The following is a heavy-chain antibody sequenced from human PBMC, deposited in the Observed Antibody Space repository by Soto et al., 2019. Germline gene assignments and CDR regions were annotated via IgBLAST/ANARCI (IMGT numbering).Heavy chain of an antibody. J-gene: IGHJ4*02. CDR1: GFTFSTYW. CDR2: INQDGSDI. V-gene: IGHV3-7*01. CDR3: GRGYGGKDKRTIDY. D-gene: IGHD2-15*01. Sequence: PGGALRLSCAASGFTFSTYWMTWVRQAPEKGLEWVANINQDGSDIYFVDSVKGRFTISRDNAKNSLYLQMIGLRDEDTAVYYCGRGYGGKDKRTIDYWGQGTLVTVS.